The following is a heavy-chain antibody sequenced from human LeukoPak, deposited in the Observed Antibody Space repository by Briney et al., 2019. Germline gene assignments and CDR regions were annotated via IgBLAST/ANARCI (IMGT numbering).Heavy chain of an antibody. Sequence: GGSLRLSCAASGFTFSRFWMHWVRQVPGKGLVWVSRISGDGSSTNYADSVKGRFTISRDNSKNTLYLQMTSLGVEDTAVYYCAQSGGMDVWGQGTTVTVSS. V-gene: IGHV3-74*01. J-gene: IGHJ6*02. CDR2: ISGDGSST. CDR3: AQSGGMDV. CDR1: GFTFSRFW.